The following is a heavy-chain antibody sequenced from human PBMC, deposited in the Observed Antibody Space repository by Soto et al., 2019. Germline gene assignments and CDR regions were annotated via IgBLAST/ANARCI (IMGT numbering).Heavy chain of an antibody. D-gene: IGHD5-12*01. CDR3: ARSVRSVYDFSYFDY. J-gene: IGHJ4*02. CDR1: GFTFSSYW. CDR2: IKQDGSEK. Sequence: EVQLVESGGGLVQPGGSLRLSCAASGFTFSSYWMSWVRQAPGKGLEWVANIKQDGSEKYYVDSVKGRFTISRDNVKNSLYLQMNSLRAEDTAVYYCARSVRSVYDFSYFDYWGQGTLVTVSS. V-gene: IGHV3-7*05.